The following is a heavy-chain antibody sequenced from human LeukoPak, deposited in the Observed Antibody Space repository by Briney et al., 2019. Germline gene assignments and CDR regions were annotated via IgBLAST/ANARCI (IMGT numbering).Heavy chain of an antibody. CDR3: ARHGTSGTNLNWFDP. Sequence: PSETLSLTCTVSGDSISSGSHFWSWIRQPPGKGLEWIGSIYYSGTTYYSPSLKSRVTISVDTSKNQFSLKLSSVTAADTAVYYCARHGTSGTNLNWFDPWGQGTLVTVSS. J-gene: IGHJ5*02. D-gene: IGHD1-1*01. CDR1: GDSISSGSHF. CDR2: IYYSGTT. V-gene: IGHV4-39*07.